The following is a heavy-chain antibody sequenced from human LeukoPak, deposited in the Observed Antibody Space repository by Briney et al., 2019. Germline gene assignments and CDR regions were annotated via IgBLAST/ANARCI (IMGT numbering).Heavy chain of an antibody. J-gene: IGHJ4*02. D-gene: IGHD6-19*01. CDR3: ARQGSSDWYEPFDY. Sequence: SETLSLTCTVSGGSISSSSYYWGWIRQPPGKGLEWIGSIYYSGSTYYNPSLKSRVTISVDTSKNQFSLKLSSVTAADTAVYYCARQGSSDWYEPFDYWGQGTLVTVSS. CDR1: GGSISSSSYY. V-gene: IGHV4-39*01. CDR2: IYYSGST.